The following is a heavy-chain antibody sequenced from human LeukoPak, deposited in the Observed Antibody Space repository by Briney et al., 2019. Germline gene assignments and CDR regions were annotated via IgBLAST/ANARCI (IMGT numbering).Heavy chain of an antibody. CDR1: GYTFTSYG. CDR3: ARVSQYCSGGSCYPSFDY. V-gene: IGHV1-18*01. Sequence: ASVKVSCKASGYTFTSYGINWVRQAPGQGLEWMGWISAYNGNTNYAQKLQGRVTMTTDTSTSTDYMELRSLRSDDTAVYYCARVSQYCSGGSCYPSFDYWGQGTLVTVSS. J-gene: IGHJ4*02. D-gene: IGHD2-15*01. CDR2: ISAYNGNT.